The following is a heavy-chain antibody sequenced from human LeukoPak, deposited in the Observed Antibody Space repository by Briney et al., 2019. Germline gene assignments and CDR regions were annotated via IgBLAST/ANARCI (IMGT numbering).Heavy chain of an antibody. J-gene: IGHJ4*02. CDR2: IIPIFGTA. V-gene: IGHV1-69*01. CDR3: ATGVEMATIDGP. Sequence: SVKVSCKASGGTFSSYAISWVRQAPGQGLVWMGGIIPIFGTANYAQKFQGRVTITADESTSTAYMELSSLRSEDTAVYYCATGVEMATIDGPWGQGTLVTVSS. CDR1: GGTFSSYA. D-gene: IGHD5-24*01.